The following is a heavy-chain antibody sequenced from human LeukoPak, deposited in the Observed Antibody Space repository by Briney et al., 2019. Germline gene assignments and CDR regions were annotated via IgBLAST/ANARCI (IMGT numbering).Heavy chain of an antibody. CDR3: ARGSDRGGDFYMDV. CDR2: INHSGST. Sequence: SSETLSLTCAVYGGSFSGYYWSWIRQPPGKGLEWIGEINHSGSTNYNPSLKSRVTISVDTSKNQFSLKLSSVTAADTAVYYCARGSDRGGDFYMDVWGKGTTVTISS. D-gene: IGHD2-15*01. V-gene: IGHV4-34*01. CDR1: GGSFSGYY. J-gene: IGHJ6*03.